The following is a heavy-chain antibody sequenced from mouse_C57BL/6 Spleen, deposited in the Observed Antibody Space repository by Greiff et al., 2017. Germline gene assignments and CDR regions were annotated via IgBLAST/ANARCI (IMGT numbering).Heavy chain of an antibody. CDR2: IDPENGDT. CDR3: TTGNYYYAMAY. CDR1: GFNIKDDY. J-gene: IGHJ4*01. V-gene: IGHV14-4*01. Sequence: EVQLQQSGAELVRPGASVKLSCTASGFNIKDDYMHWVKQRPEQGLEWIGWIDPENGDTEYASKFQGKATITADTSSNTAYLQLSSLTSEDTAVYYCTTGNYYYAMAYWGQGTSVTVSS.